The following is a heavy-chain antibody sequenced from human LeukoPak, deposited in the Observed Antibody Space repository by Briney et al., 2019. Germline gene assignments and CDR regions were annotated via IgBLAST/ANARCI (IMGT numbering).Heavy chain of an antibody. CDR3: AGCRGGGWQNYFDT. CDR2: ISYSGST. D-gene: IGHD2-15*01. J-gene: IGHJ5*02. CDR1: GGSISSYY. Sequence: SETLSLTCTVSGGSISSYYWSWIRQPPGKGLEWIGHISYSGSTNYNPSLKSRVTMSVDTSKNQFSLKLSSVTAADTAVYYCAGCRGGGWQNYFDTWGQGTLVTVSS. V-gene: IGHV4-59*08.